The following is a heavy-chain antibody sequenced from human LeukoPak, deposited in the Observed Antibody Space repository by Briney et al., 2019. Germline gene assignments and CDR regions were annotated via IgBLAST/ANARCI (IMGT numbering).Heavy chain of an antibody. CDR2: VSYDGSKK. V-gene: IGHV3-30*18. Sequence: GGSLRLSCAASGFTVSSNYMSWVRQAPGKGLQWVAHVSYDGSKKHYGDSVKGRFAISRDNSKNTLYLEMNSLRPDDTAVYYCAKLGYDSSGASKTLDYWGQGTLVTVAS. J-gene: IGHJ4*02. CDR1: GFTVSSNY. CDR3: AKLGYDSSGASKTLDY. D-gene: IGHD3-22*01.